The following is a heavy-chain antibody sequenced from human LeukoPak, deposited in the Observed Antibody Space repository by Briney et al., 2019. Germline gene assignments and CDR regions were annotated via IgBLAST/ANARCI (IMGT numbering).Heavy chain of an antibody. CDR1: GFTFDDYA. Sequence: GGSLRLSCAASGFTFDDYAMHWVRQAPGKGLEWVSGISWNSGSIGYADSVKGRFTISRDNAKNSLYLQMNSLRAEDTALYYCAKDIGYSGSHGYYFDYWGQGTLVTVSS. D-gene: IGHD1-26*01. J-gene: IGHJ4*02. V-gene: IGHV3-9*01. CDR3: AKDIGYSGSHGYYFDY. CDR2: ISWNSGSI.